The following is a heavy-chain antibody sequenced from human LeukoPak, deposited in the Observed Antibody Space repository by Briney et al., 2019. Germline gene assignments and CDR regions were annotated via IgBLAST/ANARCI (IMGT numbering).Heavy chain of an antibody. D-gene: IGHD3-22*01. CDR3: AKDPRDYNYDRSGNYFAN. V-gene: IGHV3-23*01. J-gene: IGHJ4*02. Sequence: LPGGSLRLSCAASGVIFSSFGMNWVRQAPGKGLEWVSGIRGSGESTYYADSVKGRFTISRDNSKNTVHLQMNSLRAEDTALYYCAKDPRDYNYDRSGNYFANWGQGTLVTVSS. CDR1: GVIFSSFG. CDR2: IRGSGEST.